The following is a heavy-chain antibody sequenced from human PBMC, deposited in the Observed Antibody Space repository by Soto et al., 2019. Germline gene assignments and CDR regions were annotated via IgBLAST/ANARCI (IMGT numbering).Heavy chain of an antibody. J-gene: IGHJ4*02. D-gene: IGHD4-17*01. CDR3: AIADYGDDDY. CDR1: GYTFSTST. Sequence: LVQSGAEAKKPGASVKVSCKASGYTFSTSTISWVRQAPGQGLEWMGWIKANSGNTNYAPNLQGRVTMTTDTSTSTAYMELRSLTSDDTAMYYCAIADYGDDDYWGQGTLVTVSS. V-gene: IGHV1-18*04. CDR2: IKANSGNT.